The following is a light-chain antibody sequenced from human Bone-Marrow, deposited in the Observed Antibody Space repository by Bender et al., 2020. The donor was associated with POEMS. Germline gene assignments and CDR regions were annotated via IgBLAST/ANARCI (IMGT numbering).Light chain of an antibody. CDR3: AAWEDSLNGWV. J-gene: IGLJ3*02. CDR1: SSTIGTNP. CDR2: INN. Sequence: GTPGQRVTISCSGSSSTIGTNPVNWYQQLPGTAPKLLIYINNQRPSGVPDRFSGSKSGNTASLTISGLQAEDEADYYCAAWEDSLNGWVFGGGTKLTVL. V-gene: IGLV1-44*01.